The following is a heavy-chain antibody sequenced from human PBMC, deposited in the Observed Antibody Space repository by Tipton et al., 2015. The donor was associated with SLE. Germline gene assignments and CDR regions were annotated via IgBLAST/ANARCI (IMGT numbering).Heavy chain of an antibody. CDR2: IDDRGST. Sequence: TLSLTCAVYGGSFSAYYWTWIRQPPGKGLEWIGEIDDRGSTNYNPSLKSRVTISVHTSKNQFSLKLSSMTAADTAVYYCASLLVYGWYFDLWGRGTLVTVSS. V-gene: IGHV4-34*01. J-gene: IGHJ2*01. D-gene: IGHD5/OR15-5a*01. CDR1: GGSFSAYY. CDR3: ASLLVYGWYFDL.